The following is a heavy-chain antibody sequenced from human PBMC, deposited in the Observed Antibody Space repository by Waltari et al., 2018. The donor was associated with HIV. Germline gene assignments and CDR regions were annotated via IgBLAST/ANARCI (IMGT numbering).Heavy chain of an antibody. V-gene: IGHV3-7*01. D-gene: IGHD2-2*01. CDR2: LRKDGSEK. Sequence: EVQLVESGGGLVQPGGSLRLSCAASGFTFSTNWMRWFRQAPGKGLEWVASLRKDGSEKKYADSVKGRFTISGDNAKSSLFLQMSSLKVEDTAIYYCATSSSADAHWGQGTLVTVSS. J-gene: IGHJ4*02. CDR3: ATSSSADAH. CDR1: GFTFSTNW.